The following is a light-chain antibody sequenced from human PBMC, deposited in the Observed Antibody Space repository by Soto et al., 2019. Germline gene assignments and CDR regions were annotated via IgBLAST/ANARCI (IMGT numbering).Light chain of an antibody. CDR3: SSYAGSKNYV. CDR1: ISDVGGYNY. J-gene: IGLJ1*01. Sequence: QSALTQPPSASGSPGQSVTISCTGTISDVGGYNYVSWYQQHPGKAPKLMIYEVSKLPSGVPDRFSGSKSGNTASLTVSGLQAEDEADYYCSSYAGSKNYVYGTGTKVTVL. CDR2: EVS. V-gene: IGLV2-8*01.